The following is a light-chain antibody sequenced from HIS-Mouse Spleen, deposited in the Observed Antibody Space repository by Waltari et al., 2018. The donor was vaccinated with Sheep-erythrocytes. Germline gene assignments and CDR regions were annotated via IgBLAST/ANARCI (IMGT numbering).Light chain of an antibody. Sequence: SYELTQPPSVSVSPGQTARITCSGDAFPKKYAYWYQQKSGQAPVLVIYEDSKRPSGIPERFSGSSSGTMATLTISGAQVEDEADYYCYSTYSSGNGVFGGGTKLTVL. J-gene: IGLJ2*01. V-gene: IGLV3-10*01. CDR3: YSTYSSGNGV. CDR2: EDS. CDR1: AFPKKY.